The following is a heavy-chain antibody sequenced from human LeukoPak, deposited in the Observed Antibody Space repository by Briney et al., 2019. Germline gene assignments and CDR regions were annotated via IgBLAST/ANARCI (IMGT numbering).Heavy chain of an antibody. Sequence: GGSLRLSCAASGFKFSSYSMKWVRQAPGKGLEWVSFISSSSSYIYYADSLKGRFTISRDNSKNTLYLQMNSLRAEDTAVYYCAKDFGGWLQSPTFDYWGQGTLVTVSS. J-gene: IGHJ4*02. CDR3: AKDFGGWLQSPTFDY. D-gene: IGHD5-24*01. CDR1: GFKFSSYS. CDR2: ISSSSSYI. V-gene: IGHV3-21*01.